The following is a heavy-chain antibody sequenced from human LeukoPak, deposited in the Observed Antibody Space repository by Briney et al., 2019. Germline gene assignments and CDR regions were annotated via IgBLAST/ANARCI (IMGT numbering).Heavy chain of an antibody. J-gene: IGHJ4*03. CDR1: GGTFSSYA. V-gene: IGHV1-69*04. Sequence: SVKVSCKASGGTFSSYAISWVRQAPGQGLEWMGRIIPILGIANYAQKFQGRVTITADKSTSTAYMELSSLRSEDTAVYYCAREAMYSSSWYVNLDYWGPGTTVTVSS. CDR2: IIPILGIA. CDR3: AREAMYSSSWYVNLDY. D-gene: IGHD6-13*01.